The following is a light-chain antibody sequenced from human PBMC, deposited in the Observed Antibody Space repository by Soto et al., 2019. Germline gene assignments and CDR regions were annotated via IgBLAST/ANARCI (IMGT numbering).Light chain of an antibody. CDR3: QQYGSSPT. CDR1: QTVSSSY. V-gene: IGKV3-20*01. CDR2: GAS. Sequence: VLTQSPATLSLSPGERANLSCRASQTVSSSYLAWYHHKPGQAPRLLIYGASSRPTGVPSRVVGSGSGTDFTLTISRLDPEDFAVYYCQQYGSSPTFGPGTTIDVK. J-gene: IGKJ3*01.